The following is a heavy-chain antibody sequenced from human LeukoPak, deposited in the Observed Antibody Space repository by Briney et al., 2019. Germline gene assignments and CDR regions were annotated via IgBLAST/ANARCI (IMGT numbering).Heavy chain of an antibody. Sequence: SETLSLTCTVSGGSISSYYWSWMRQTPGKGLEWIRCIYYSGSTNYNPSLKSRVTISIDTSKNQFSLKLGSVTAADAAVYYCARTNQIDERAFDIWGQGTMVTVSS. CDR3: ARTNQIDERAFDI. CDR2: IYYSGST. V-gene: IGHV4-59*01. J-gene: IGHJ3*02. D-gene: IGHD1-14*01. CDR1: GGSISSYY.